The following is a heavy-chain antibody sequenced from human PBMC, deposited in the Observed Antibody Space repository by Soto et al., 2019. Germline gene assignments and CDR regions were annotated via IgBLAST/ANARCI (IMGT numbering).Heavy chain of an antibody. J-gene: IGHJ6*02. CDR3: AKDRGEEGLKFLEWFGGMDV. CDR2: IKSDGTT. D-gene: IGHD3-3*01. CDR1: GFSVSNYW. V-gene: IGHV3-74*01. Sequence: QPGGSLRLSCAASGFSVSNYWMNWVRQAPGKGLVWVSHIKSDGTTSYADSVEGRFTVSRDDAKNTFYLQMNGLRAEDTAVYYCAKDRGEEGLKFLEWFGGMDVWGHGTTVTVYS.